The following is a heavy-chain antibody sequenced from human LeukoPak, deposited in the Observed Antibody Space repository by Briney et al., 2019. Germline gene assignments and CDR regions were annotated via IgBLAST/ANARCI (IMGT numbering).Heavy chain of an antibody. J-gene: IGHJ4*02. D-gene: IGHD2-2*01. V-gene: IGHV1-2*02. CDR3: AREYCGSISCSFDY. Sequence: ASVKVSCKASGYTFTGYYMHWVRQAPGQGLEWMGWINPNSGGTNYAQKFQGRVTMTRDTSISTAYMELSRLRSDDTAVYYCAREYCGSISCSFDYWGQGTLVTVSS. CDR2: INPNSGGT. CDR1: GYTFTGYY.